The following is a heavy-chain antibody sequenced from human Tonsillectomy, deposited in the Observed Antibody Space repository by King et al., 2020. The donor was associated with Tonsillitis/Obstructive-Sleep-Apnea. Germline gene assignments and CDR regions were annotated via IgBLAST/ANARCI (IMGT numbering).Heavy chain of an antibody. Sequence: QLVQSGGGAVQPGRSLRLSCAASGYTFNRYAMHWVRQAPGKGLEWVAVIWYDGSNKYYADSVKGRFTISRDKSKNIVYLQMNSLRAEDTAVYYCARDPPDDSTGYFSFDYWGQGTLVTVSS. CDR3: ARDPPDDSTGYFSFDY. D-gene: IGHD3-22*01. V-gene: IGHV3-33*01. CDR1: GYTFNRYA. CDR2: IWYDGSNK. J-gene: IGHJ4*02.